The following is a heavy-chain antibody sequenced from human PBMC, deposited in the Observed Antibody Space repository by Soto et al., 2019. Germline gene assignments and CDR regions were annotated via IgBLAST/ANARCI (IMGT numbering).Heavy chain of an antibody. CDR1: GGSISSGDYY. Sequence: SETLSLTCTVSGGSISSGDYYWSWIRQPPGKGLEWIGYIYYSGSTYYNPSLKSRVTISVDTFKNQFSLKLSSVTAADTAVYYCARDARPDGVDPWGQGALVTVSS. V-gene: IGHV4-30-4*01. CDR2: IYYSGST. J-gene: IGHJ5*02. CDR3: ARDARPDGVDP.